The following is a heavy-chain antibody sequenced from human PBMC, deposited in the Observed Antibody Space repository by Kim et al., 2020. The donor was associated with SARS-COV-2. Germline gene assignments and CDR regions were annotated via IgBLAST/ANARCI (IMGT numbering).Heavy chain of an antibody. Sequence: SQTLSLTCAISGDSVSSNSAAWNWIRQSPSRGLEWLGRTYYRSKWYNDYAVSVKSRITINPDTSKNQFSLQLNSVTPEDTAVYYCARVITVPLHEIWLRFSGMDVWGQGTTVTVSS. CDR1: GDSVSSNSAA. J-gene: IGHJ6*02. D-gene: IGHD5-12*01. CDR2: TYYRSKWYN. V-gene: IGHV6-1*01. CDR3: ARVITVPLHEIWLRFSGMDV.